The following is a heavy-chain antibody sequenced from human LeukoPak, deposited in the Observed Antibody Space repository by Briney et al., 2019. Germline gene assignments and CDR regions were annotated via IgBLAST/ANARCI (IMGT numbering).Heavy chain of an antibody. CDR3: ARFCSGFGF. D-gene: IGHD3-10*02. CDR2: IYHSGTP. Sequence: SETLSLTCTVSGDSNNKYKGTWVRRPPGEGLECIVYIYHSGTPNYDPPPSSRVTITVDTSKNQFSRKLTSVTAADAAIYYSARFCSGFGFWGQGALVTVSS. V-gene: IGHV4-59*01. J-gene: IGHJ4*02. CDR1: GDSNNKYK.